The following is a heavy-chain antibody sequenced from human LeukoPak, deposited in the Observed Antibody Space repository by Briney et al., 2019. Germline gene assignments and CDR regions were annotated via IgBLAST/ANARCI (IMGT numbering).Heavy chain of an antibody. CDR3: ARDRLYCSSTSCYEYYFDY. V-gene: IGHV1-18*01. CDR2: ISAYNGNT. D-gene: IGHD2-2*01. J-gene: IGHJ4*02. Sequence: GASVKVSCKASGYTFTSYGISWVRQAPGQGLEWMGWISAYNGNTNYAQKLQGRVTMTTDTSTSTAYMELRSLRSDDTAVYYCARDRLYCSSTSCYEYYFDYWGQGTLVTVSS. CDR1: GYTFTSYG.